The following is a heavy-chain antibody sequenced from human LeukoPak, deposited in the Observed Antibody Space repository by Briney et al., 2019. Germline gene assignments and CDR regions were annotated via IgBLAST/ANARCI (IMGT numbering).Heavy chain of an antibody. CDR1: GFTFSSYG. Sequence: GRSLRLSCAASGFTFSSYGMPWVRQAPGKGLEWVAVIWYDGSNKYYADSVKGRFTISRDNSKNTLYLQMNSLRAEDTAVYYCARETRYSSSWYGWFDPWGQGTLVTVSS. CDR2: IWYDGSNK. D-gene: IGHD6-13*01. J-gene: IGHJ5*02. CDR3: ARETRYSSSWYGWFDP. V-gene: IGHV3-33*01.